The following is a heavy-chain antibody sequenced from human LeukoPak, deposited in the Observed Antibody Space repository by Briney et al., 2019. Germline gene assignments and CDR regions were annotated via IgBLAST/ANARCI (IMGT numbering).Heavy chain of an antibody. J-gene: IGHJ6*02. V-gene: IGHV5-51*01. CDR3: ARHGAGYSYGYGYYYGMDV. CDR2: IYPGDSDT. CDR1: GYSFTSYW. Sequence: GESLKISCKGSGYSFTSYWIGWVRQMPGKGMEWMGIIYPGDSDTRYSPSFQGQVTISADKSISTAYLQWSSLKASDTAVYYCARHGAGYSYGYGYYYGMDVWGQGTTVTVSS. D-gene: IGHD5-18*01.